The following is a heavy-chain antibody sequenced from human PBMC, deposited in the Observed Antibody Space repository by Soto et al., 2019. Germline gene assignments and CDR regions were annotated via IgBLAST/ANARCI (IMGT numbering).Heavy chain of an antibody. CDR1: GGSISSYY. J-gene: IGHJ5*02. D-gene: IGHD3-10*01. Sequence: PSETLSLTCTVSGGSISSYYWSWIRQPPGKGLEWIGYIYYSGSTNYNPSLKSRVTISVDTSKNQFSLKLSSVTAADTAVYYCASGGLWFGEFPLSCFDPWGQGTLVTVSS. CDR3: ASGGLWFGEFPLSCFDP. V-gene: IGHV4-59*01. CDR2: IYYSGST.